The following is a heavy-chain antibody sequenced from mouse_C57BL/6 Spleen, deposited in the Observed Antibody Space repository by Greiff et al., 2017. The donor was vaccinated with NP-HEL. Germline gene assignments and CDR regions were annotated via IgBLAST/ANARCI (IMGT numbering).Heavy chain of an antibody. D-gene: IGHD4-1*01. CDR2: IWRGGST. J-gene: IGHJ4*01. CDR1: GFSLTSYG. Sequence: QVQLQQSGPGLVQPSQSLSITCTVSGFSLTSYGVHWVRPSPGKGLEWLGVIWRGGSTDYNAAFMSRLSITKDNSKSQVFFKMNSLQADDTAIYYCAKIRWELGRDYAMDYWGQGTSVTVSS. V-gene: IGHV2-5*01. CDR3: AKIRWELGRDYAMDY.